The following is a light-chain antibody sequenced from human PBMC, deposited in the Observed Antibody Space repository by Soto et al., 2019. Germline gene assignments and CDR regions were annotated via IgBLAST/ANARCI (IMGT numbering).Light chain of an antibody. J-gene: IGLJ2*01. CDR2: EDN. CDR3: QSYDNNNHL. CDR1: SGSIASNY. Sequence: NFMLTQPHSVSESPGKTVTISCTRSSGSIASNYVQWYQQRPGSSPTTVIYEDNQRPSGVPDRFSGSIDSSSNSASLTISGLKTEDEADYYCQSYDNNNHLFGGGTKLTVL. V-gene: IGLV6-57*01.